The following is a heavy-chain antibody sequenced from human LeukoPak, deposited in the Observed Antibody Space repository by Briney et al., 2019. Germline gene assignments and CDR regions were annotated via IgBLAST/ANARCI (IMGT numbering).Heavy chain of an antibody. Sequence: ASVKVSCKASGYTFTDYYIHWVRQAPGQGLEWMGWVNPNSGDTSYSQKFQAWVTMTRDTSISTAYMELSRLRSDDTAVYYCARDSGYSRSWYFYYYAMDVWGQGTTVIVSS. CDR3: ARDSGYSRSWYFYYYAMDV. V-gene: IGHV1-2*04. J-gene: IGHJ6*02. D-gene: IGHD6-13*01. CDR2: VNPNSGDT. CDR1: GYTFTDYY.